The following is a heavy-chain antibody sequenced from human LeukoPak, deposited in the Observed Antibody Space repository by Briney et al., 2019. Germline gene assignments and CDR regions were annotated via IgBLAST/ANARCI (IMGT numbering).Heavy chain of an antibody. CDR1: GYTFTSYG. J-gene: IGHJ4*02. CDR3: ARVGIITLVRGVIPSGGDY. D-gene: IGHD3-10*01. Sequence: ASVKVSCTASGYTFTSYGISWVRQSPGQGLEGMGWISAYNGNTNYAQKLQGRVTMTTDTSTSTAYMALRSLRSDGTAVYYCARVGIITLVRGVIPSGGDYWGQGTLVTVSS. V-gene: IGHV1-18*01. CDR2: ISAYNGNT.